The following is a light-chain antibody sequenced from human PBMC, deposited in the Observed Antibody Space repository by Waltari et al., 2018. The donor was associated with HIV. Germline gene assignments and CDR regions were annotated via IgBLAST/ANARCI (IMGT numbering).Light chain of an antibody. CDR2: EVS. CDR1: SGDIGSFNY. J-gene: IGLJ2*01. CDR3: SSYTSSSTL. V-gene: IGLV2-14*01. Sequence: QSALTQPASVSGSPGQSITISCTGSSGDIGSFNYVSWYQQHPGKVPKLMIYEVSHRPSGISNRVSGYKSGNTASLTISGLQAEDEADYYCSSYTSSSTLFGGGTKLTVL.